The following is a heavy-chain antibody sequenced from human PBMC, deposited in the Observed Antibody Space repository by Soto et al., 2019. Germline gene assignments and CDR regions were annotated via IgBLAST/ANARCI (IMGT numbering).Heavy chain of an antibody. Sequence: SPSLSLTCATSGDSVSSNSAAWNWIRQSPSRGLEWLGRTYYRSKWYNDYAVSVKSRITINPDTSKNQFSLQLNSVTPEDTAVYYCARSRETYYYGSGSYDYYYYYGMDVWGQGTTVTVSS. CDR2: TYYRSKWYN. D-gene: IGHD3-10*01. V-gene: IGHV6-1*01. CDR1: GDSVSSNSAA. CDR3: ARSRETYYYGSGSYDYYYYYGMDV. J-gene: IGHJ6*02.